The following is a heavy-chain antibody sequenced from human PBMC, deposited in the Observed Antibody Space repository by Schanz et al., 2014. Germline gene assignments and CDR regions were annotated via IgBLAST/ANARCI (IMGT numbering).Heavy chain of an antibody. CDR2: MNPKTGNT. J-gene: IGHJ5*02. Sequence: QVQLVQSGAEVKKPGASVKVSCTASGFNFNNYDINWVRQATGQGLEWMGWMNPKTGNTDHAQKFQGRVTMTTDTSTGTAYMELRSLRSDDTAVYYCAKAEYDILTDSYSRLDPWGQGTLVTVSS. CDR1: GFNFNNYD. CDR3: AKAEYDILTDSYSRLDP. V-gene: IGHV1-8*01. D-gene: IGHD3-9*01.